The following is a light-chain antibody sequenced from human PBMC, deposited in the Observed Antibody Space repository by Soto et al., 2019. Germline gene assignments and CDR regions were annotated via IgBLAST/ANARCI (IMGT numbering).Light chain of an antibody. J-gene: IGKJ2*01. CDR2: GAS. Sequence: EIVLTQSPGTLSLSPGERATLSCRASQSVSSSYLAWYQQKPGQAPRLLIYGASSRATGIPDRFSGSGSGTDFTLTISRLEPEDCAVYYGQQYGSSTPYTFGQGTKLEIK. CDR3: QQYGSSTPYT. V-gene: IGKV3-20*01. CDR1: QSVSSSY.